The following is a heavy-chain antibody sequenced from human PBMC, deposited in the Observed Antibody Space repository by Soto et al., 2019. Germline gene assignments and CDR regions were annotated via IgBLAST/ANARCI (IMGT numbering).Heavy chain of an antibody. V-gene: IGHV3-66*01. CDR2: IYSGGST. J-gene: IGHJ4*02. D-gene: IGHD6-13*01. Sequence: TGGSLRLSCAASGFTVSSNYMSWVRQAPGKGLEWVSVIYSGGSTYYADSVEGRFTISRDNSKNTLYLQMNSLRAEDTAVYYCARVPFYSSSWYYFDYWGQGTLVTVSS. CDR3: ARVPFYSSSWYYFDY. CDR1: GFTVSSNY.